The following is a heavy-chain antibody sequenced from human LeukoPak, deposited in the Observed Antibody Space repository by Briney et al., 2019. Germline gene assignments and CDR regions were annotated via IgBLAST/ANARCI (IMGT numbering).Heavy chain of an antibody. V-gene: IGHV3-48*03. Sequence: PGGSLRLSCAASGFTFSSYEMNWVRQAPGKGLEWVSYISSSGSTIYYADSVKGRFTISRDKAKNSLYLQMNSLRAEDTAIYYCARETRIRNYYDSGAYYYGDYFDYWGQGTLVTVSS. D-gene: IGHD3-22*01. CDR1: GFTFSSYE. CDR3: ARETRIRNYYDSGAYYYGDYFDY. CDR2: ISSSGSTI. J-gene: IGHJ4*02.